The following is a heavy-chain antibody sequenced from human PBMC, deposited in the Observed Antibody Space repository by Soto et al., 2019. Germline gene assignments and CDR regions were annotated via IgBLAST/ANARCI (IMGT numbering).Heavy chain of an antibody. CDR3: ATTRRPKFGDFLDY. CDR1: GGTISGFA. CDR2: IIPIFGSA. J-gene: IGHJ4*02. D-gene: IGHD3-10*01. Sequence: ASVKVSCKASGGTISGFAITWVRQAPGQGLEWMGEIIPIFGSANYAQKFQGRVTITADESPSTASMELSSLTSEDTALYYCATTRRPKFGDFLDYWGQGTLVTVSS. V-gene: IGHV1-69*13.